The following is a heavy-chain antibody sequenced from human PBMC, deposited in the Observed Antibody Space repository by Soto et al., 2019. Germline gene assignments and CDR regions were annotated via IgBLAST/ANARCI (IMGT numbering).Heavy chain of an antibody. D-gene: IGHD3-22*01. CDR2: IYWDDDK. CDR1: GFSLSTRGVG. CDR3: THDSSGYLGFDY. Sequence: QITLKESGPTLVKPTQTLTLTCTFSGFSLSTRGVGVGWIRQPPGKALEWLALIYWDDDKRYSPSLKSRLTITKDTSKNQVVLTMTNTDPVDTATYSCTHDSSGYLGFDYWGQGTLVTVSS. V-gene: IGHV2-5*02. J-gene: IGHJ4*02.